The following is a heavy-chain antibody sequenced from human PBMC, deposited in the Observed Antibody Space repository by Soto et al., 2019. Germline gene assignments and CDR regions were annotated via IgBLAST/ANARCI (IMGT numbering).Heavy chain of an antibody. CDR2: IIPILGIA. J-gene: IGHJ4*02. Sequence: ASVKVSCKASGGTFSSYTISRVRQAPGQGLEWMGRIIPILGIANYAQKFQGRVTITADKSTSTAYMELSSLRSEDTAVYYCARDRAPGIAAAATDYWGQGTLVTVSS. CDR1: GGTFSSYT. D-gene: IGHD6-13*01. CDR3: ARDRAPGIAAAATDY. V-gene: IGHV1-69*04.